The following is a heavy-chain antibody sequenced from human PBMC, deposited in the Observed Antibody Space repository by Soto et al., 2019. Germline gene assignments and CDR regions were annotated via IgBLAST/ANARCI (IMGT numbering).Heavy chain of an antibody. J-gene: IGHJ3*02. D-gene: IGHD3-16*02. CDR1: GFTFSSYS. V-gene: IGHV3-48*02. CDR2: ISSSSSTI. CDR3: AREGRLRLGELSLYRYAFDI. Sequence: GSLRLSCVASGFTFSSYSMNWVRQAPGKGLEWVSYISSSSSTIYYADSVKGRFTISRDNAKNSLYLQMNSLRDEDTAVYYCAREGRLRLGELSLYRYAFDIWGQGTMVTVSS.